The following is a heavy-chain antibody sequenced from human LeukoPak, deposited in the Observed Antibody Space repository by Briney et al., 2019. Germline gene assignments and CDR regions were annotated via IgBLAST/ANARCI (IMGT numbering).Heavy chain of an antibody. CDR1: GYAISSGYY. Sequence: SETLSLTCTVSGYAISSGYYWGWIRQPPGKGLGWIGSIYHSGSTHYNPSLKSRVTISRDTSKNQFSLKLSSVTAADTAVYYCARKIYDSSGYFDFWGQGTLVTVSS. J-gene: IGHJ4*02. CDR2: IYHSGST. CDR3: ARKIYDSSGYFDF. V-gene: IGHV4-38-2*02. D-gene: IGHD3-22*01.